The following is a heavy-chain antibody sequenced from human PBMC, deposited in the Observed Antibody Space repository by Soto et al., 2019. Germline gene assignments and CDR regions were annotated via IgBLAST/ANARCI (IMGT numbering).Heavy chain of an antibody. V-gene: IGHV3-7*03. D-gene: IGHD4-4*01. CDR1: GFTFSTYW. Sequence: PGGSLRLSCVGSGFTFSTYWMNWVRQAPGKGLEWVANINPDGNVGTYVDSVRGRFTTSGDNAKNSLYLQMNSLRADDTAVYFCAGWGGHDYNYWGQGIMVTSPQ. J-gene: IGHJ4*02. CDR2: INPDGNVG. CDR3: AGWGGHDYNY.